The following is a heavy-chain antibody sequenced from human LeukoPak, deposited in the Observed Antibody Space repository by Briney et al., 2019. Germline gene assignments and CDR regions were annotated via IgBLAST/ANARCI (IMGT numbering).Heavy chain of an antibody. CDR3: AREPDSGYDSYYYYYMDV. D-gene: IGHD5-12*01. CDR1: GYTFTGYY. V-gene: IGHV1-2*02. J-gene: IGHJ6*03. CDR2: INPNSGGT. Sequence: ASVKVSCKASGYTFTGYYMHWVRQAPGQGLEWMGWINPNSGGTNYAQKFQGRVTMTRDTSISTAYMELSRLRSDDTAVYYCAREPDSGYDSYYYYYMDVWGKGTTVTVSS.